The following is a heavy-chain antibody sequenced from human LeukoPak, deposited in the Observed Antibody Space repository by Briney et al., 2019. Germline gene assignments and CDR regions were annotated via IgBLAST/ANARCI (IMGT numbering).Heavy chain of an antibody. J-gene: IGHJ5*02. V-gene: IGHV4-39*07. CDR2: IYYSGST. D-gene: IGHD2-15*01. Sequence: SETLSLTCTVSGGSISSSSYYWGWIRQPPGKGLEWIGSIYYSGSTYYNPSLKSRVTISVDTSKNQFSLKLSSVTAADTAVYYCARSRLYCSGGSCLDWFDPWGQGTLVTVSS. CDR3: ARSRLYCSGGSCLDWFDP. CDR1: GGSISSSSYY.